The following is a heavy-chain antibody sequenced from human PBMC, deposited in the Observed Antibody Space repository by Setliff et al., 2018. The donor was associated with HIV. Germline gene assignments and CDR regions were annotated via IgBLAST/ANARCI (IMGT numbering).Heavy chain of an antibody. CDR3: TTDLGGSYHGWKY. CDR2: VKSKGSGGTT. V-gene: IGHV3-15*07. Sequence: GGSLRLSCAASGFTFSNACMNWVRQAPGKGLEWVGRVKSKGSGGTTDYATPVKGRFTISRDDSTNTMYLQMNSLKTEDTAVYYCTTDLGGSYHGWKYWGQGALVTSPQ. J-gene: IGHJ4*02. CDR1: GFTFSNAC. D-gene: IGHD1-26*01.